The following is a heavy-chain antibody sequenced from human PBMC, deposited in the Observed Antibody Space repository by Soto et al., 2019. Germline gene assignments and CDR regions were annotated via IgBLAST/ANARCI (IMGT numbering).Heavy chain of an antibody. CDR3: ARDIVVPDGGLGY. V-gene: IGHV3-72*01. CDR2: SRNKANSYTT. D-gene: IGHD1-26*01. J-gene: IGHJ4*02. CDR1: GFTLSDRY. Sequence: EVQLVESGGGLVQPGGSLRLSCAASGFTLSDRYMHWVRQAPGKGLEWVGRSRNKANSYTTNYAASVQGRFTISRDDSKNLLYLQMNSLKTEDTAVYYCARDIVVPDGGLGYWGQGTLVTVCS.